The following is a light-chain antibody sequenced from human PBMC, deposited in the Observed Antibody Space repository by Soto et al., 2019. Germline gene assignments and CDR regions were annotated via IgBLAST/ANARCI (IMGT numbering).Light chain of an antibody. J-gene: IGLJ3*02. Sequence: QSALTQPASVSGSPGQSITISCTGTSSDVGGYNYVSWYQQHPGKAPKLMIYEVSNRPSGVSNRFSGSKSGNTASLTISGLQAEDEADYYCRSYTSSTQGVFGGGTKLTVL. CDR3: RSYTSSTQGV. CDR2: EVS. CDR1: SSDVGGYNY. V-gene: IGLV2-14*01.